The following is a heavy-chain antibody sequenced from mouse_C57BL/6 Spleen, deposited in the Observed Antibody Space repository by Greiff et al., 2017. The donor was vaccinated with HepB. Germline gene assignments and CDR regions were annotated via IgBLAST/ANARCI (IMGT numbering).Heavy chain of an antibody. J-gene: IGHJ4*01. CDR3: ASYYDQRRYYAMDY. CDR2: IWSGGST. Sequence: QVQLQQSGPGLVQPSQSLSITCTVSGFSLTSYGVHWVRQSPGKGLEWLGVIWSGGSTDYNAAFISRLSISKDNSKSQVFFKMNSLQADDTAIYYCASYYDQRRYYAMDYWGQGTSVTVSS. CDR1: GFSLTSYG. D-gene: IGHD2-4*01. V-gene: IGHV2-2*01.